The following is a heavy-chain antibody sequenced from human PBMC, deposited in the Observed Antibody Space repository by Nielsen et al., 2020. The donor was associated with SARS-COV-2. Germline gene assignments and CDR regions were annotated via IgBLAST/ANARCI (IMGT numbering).Heavy chain of an antibody. J-gene: IGHJ3*02. CDR1: GYTFTGYY. V-gene: IGHV1-2*02. CDR3: ATADGDGYSYGFDAFDI. D-gene: IGHD5-18*01. CDR2: INPNSGGT. Sequence: ASVKVSCKASGYTFTGYYMHWVRQAPGQGLEWMGWINPNSGGTNYAQKFQGRVTMTRDTSISTAYMELSRLRSDDTAVYYCATADGDGYSYGFDAFDIWGQGTMVTVSS.